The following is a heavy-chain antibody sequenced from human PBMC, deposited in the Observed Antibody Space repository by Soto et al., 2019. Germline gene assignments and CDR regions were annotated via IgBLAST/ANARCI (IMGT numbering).Heavy chain of an antibody. D-gene: IGHD1-1*01. V-gene: IGHV1-69*12. J-gene: IGHJ6*02. CDR3: ARDKDRLQLGGNYYYILDV. CDR2: IMPVFPTP. CDR1: GGTFSTSA. Sequence: QVQLVQSGAEVKKPGSSVKVSCKASGGTFSTSAISWVRQAPGQGLEWVGGIMPVFPTPDYAQNFQGRVTTTAAESTTTAYLELTILRADDTAVYYCARDKDRLQLGGNYYYILDVWGQGTAITVSS.